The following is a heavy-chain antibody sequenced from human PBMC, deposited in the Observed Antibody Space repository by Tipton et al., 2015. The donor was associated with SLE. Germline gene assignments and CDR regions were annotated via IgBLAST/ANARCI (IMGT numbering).Heavy chain of an antibody. V-gene: IGHV4-39*01. D-gene: IGHD7-27*01. CDR2: IYYSGST. J-gene: IGHJ2*01. Sequence: TLSLTCTVSGGSISSSSYYWGWIRQPPGKGLEWIGSIYYSGSTYYNPSLKSRVTISVDTSKNQFSLKLSSVTAADTAVYYCARQVWGSGYFDLWGRGTLVTVSS. CDR1: GGSISSSSYY. CDR3: ARQVWGSGYFDL.